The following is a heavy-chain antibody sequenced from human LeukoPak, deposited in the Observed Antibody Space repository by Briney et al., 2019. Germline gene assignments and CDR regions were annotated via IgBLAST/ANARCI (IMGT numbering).Heavy chain of an antibody. CDR3: ARARYCSGGSCSADFDY. J-gene: IGHJ4*02. Sequence: ASVKVSCKASGYTFTAFYIHWVRQAPGQGLEWMGRINPNSGDTNYAQKFQGRVTMTRDTSISTAYMELRSLRSDDTAVYYCARARYCSGGSCSADFDYWGQGTLVTVSS. D-gene: IGHD2-15*01. V-gene: IGHV1-2*06. CDR1: GYTFTAFY. CDR2: INPNSGDT.